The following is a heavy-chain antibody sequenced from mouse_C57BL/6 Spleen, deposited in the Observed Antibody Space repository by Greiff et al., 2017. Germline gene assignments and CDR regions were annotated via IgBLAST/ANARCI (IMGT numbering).Heavy chain of an antibody. V-gene: IGHV1-82*01. J-gene: IGHJ2*01. Sequence: LQESGPELVKPGASVKISCKASGYAFSSSWMNWVKQRPGKGLEWIGRIYPGDGDTNYNGKFKGKATLTADKSSSTAYMQLSSLTSEDSAVYFCARSGGYDSYYFDYWGQGTTLTVSS. CDR2: IYPGDGDT. CDR1: GYAFSSSW. D-gene: IGHD2-2*01. CDR3: ARSGGYDSYYFDY.